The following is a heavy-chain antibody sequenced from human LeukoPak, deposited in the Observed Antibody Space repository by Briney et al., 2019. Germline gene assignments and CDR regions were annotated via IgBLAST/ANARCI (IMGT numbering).Heavy chain of an antibody. V-gene: IGHV3-53*01. CDR3: ARRFKQQVDAFDI. D-gene: IGHD6-13*01. Sequence: GGSLRLSCAASGFSVSSTYMSWVRQAPGKGLEWVSIIYNDGRTYYAHSVKGRFTISRDNSKNTLYLQMNGLRAEDTALYYCARRFKQQVDAFDIWGQGTMVTVSS. CDR2: IYNDGRT. J-gene: IGHJ3*02. CDR1: GFSVSSTY.